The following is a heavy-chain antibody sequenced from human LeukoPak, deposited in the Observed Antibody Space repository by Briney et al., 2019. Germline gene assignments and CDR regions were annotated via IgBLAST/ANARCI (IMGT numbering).Heavy chain of an antibody. CDR1: GFTFSSYA. CDR2: ISGSGGST. CDR3: ARPERSWSTPSNYYYYGMDV. Sequence: PGGSLRLSCAASGFTFSSYAMSWVRQAPGKGLEWVSAISGSGGSTYYADSVKGRFTISRDNSKNTLYLQMNSLRAEDTAVYYCARPERSWSTPSNYYYYGMDVWGQGTTVTVSS. D-gene: IGHD6-13*01. J-gene: IGHJ6*02. V-gene: IGHV3-23*01.